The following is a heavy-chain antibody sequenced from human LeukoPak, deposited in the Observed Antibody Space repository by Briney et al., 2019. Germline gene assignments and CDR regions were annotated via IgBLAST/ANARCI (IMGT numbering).Heavy chain of an antibody. V-gene: IGHV3-33*01. D-gene: IGHD3-10*01. CDR2: IWYDGSNK. CDR1: GLTLNNEG. CDR3: AREQYGSDDAFDI. Sequence: IVPCSKTGLTLNNEGLHGVRNRKKKRLEWVAVIWYDGSNKYYADSVNGRFTISRDNSKNTLHLQMNSLRAEDTAVYYCAREQYGSDDAFDIWGQGTMVTVSS. J-gene: IGHJ3*02.